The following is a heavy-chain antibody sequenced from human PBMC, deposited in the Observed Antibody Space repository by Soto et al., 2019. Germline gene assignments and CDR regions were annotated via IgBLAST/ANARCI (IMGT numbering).Heavy chain of an antibody. CDR1: GYTFINYA. J-gene: IGHJ4*02. CDR2: INAGKGGI. Sequence: QVQLVQSGAEVKKPGASVKVSCKASGYTFINYAVHWVRQAPGQRLEWMGWINAGKGGIKFSQKFQGRVTFIRYASANTVYMELSSLRSEDTAVYYCASGAIEFDYWGQGTPVTVSS. V-gene: IGHV1-3*01. D-gene: IGHD2-21*01. CDR3: ASGAIEFDY.